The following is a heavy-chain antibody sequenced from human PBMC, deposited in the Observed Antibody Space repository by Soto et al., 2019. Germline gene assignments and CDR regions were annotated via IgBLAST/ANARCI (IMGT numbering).Heavy chain of an antibody. V-gene: IGHV3-23*01. CDR2: ISGSGGST. J-gene: IGHJ5*02. CDR3: AKDAPPDILAGYYLFFGSWFDP. D-gene: IGHD3-9*01. Sequence: EVQLLESGGGLVQPGGSLRLSCAASGFTFSSYAMSWVRQAPGKGLEWVSAISGSGGSTYYADSVKGRFTISRDNSKNPLYLQMNSRRAEDTAVYYCAKDAPPDILAGYYLFFGSWFDPWGQGTLVTVSS. CDR1: GFTFSSYA.